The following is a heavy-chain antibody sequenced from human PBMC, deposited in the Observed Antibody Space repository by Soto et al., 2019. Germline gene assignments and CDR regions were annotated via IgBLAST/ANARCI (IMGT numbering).Heavy chain of an antibody. CDR1: GGSFSGYY. Sequence: SETLSLTCAVYGGSFSGYYWSWIRQPPGKGLEWIGEINHSGSTNYNPSLKSRVTISVDTSKNQFSLKLSSVTAADTAVYYCASSRVLGRSNYYDSSGGFFGYWGQGTLVTVSS. V-gene: IGHV4-34*01. D-gene: IGHD3-22*01. CDR3: ASSRVLGRSNYYDSSGGFFGY. CDR2: INHSGST. J-gene: IGHJ1*01.